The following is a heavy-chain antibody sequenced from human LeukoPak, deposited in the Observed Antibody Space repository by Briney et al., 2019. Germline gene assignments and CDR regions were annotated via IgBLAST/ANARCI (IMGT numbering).Heavy chain of an antibody. J-gene: IGHJ4*02. Sequence: GGSLRLSCSASGFTFSYYAMHWVRQAPGKGLEYVSGISSNGGSTYYADSVKGRFTISRDNSKNTLYLQRSRLRAEDTAVYYCVDLGGSEDFDYWGQGTLVTVSS. CDR2: ISSNGGST. CDR1: GFTFSYYA. CDR3: VDLGGSEDFDY. D-gene: IGHD1-26*01. V-gene: IGHV3-64D*06.